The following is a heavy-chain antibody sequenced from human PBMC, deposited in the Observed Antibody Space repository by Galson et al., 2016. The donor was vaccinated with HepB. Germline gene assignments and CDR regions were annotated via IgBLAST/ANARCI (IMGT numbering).Heavy chain of an antibody. Sequence: SVKVSCKASGGTFGTFAISWVRQAPGQGFEWMGGIIPTLGSPNSAQKFQGRVTITADESTSTVYMDLNSQRSDDTAVYFCARDHYFDSGGYSGWFDPWGQGTLVTVSS. D-gene: IGHD3-22*01. J-gene: IGHJ5*02. CDR1: GGTFGTFA. CDR3: ARDHYFDSGGYSGWFDP. V-gene: IGHV1-69*13. CDR2: IIPTLGSP.